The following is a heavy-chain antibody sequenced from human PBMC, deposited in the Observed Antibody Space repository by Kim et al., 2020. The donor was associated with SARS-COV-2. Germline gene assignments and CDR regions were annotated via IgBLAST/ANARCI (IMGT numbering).Heavy chain of an antibody. CDR3: AKDLSCSGDDCYSNFAY. V-gene: IGHV3-23*01. D-gene: IGHD2-15*01. Sequence: GGSLRLSCAASEFTFSSYAMSWVRQAPGKGLEWVSIISGSGGSIFYADSVKGRFTISRDNSKNTLYLQMNSLRAEDTAVYYCAKDLSCSGDDCYSNFAYWGRRTRVTVSS. CDR1: EFTFSSYA. J-gene: IGHJ4*02. CDR2: ISGSGGSI.